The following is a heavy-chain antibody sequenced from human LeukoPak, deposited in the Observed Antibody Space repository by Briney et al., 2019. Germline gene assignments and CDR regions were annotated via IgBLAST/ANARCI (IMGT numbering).Heavy chain of an antibody. CDR1: GCSFTSYW. D-gene: IGHD2-2*03. V-gene: IGHV5-51*01. J-gene: IGHJ4*02. CDR2: IYPGDSDT. Sequence: GESLKISCKGSGCSFTSYWIGWVRQMPGKGLEWMGIIYPGDSDTRYSPSFQGQVTISADKSISTAYLQWSSLKASDTAMYYCARLDFVVIPAAQFDYWGQGTLVTVSS. CDR3: ARLDFVVIPAAQFDY.